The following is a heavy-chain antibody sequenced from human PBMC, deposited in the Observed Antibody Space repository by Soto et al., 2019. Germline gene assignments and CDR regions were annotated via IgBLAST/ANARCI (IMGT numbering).Heavy chain of an antibody. J-gene: IGHJ4*02. CDR1: GFTFSSYW. CDR3: ARVETCSSTSCYSVFDY. Sequence: EVQLVESGGGLVQPGGSLRLSCAASGFTFSSYWMHWVRLAPGKGLVWVSRINSDGSSTTYADSVKGRFTISRDNAKNTLYLQMNSLRAEDTAVYYCARVETCSSTSCYSVFDYWGQGTLVTVSS. V-gene: IGHV3-74*03. D-gene: IGHD2-2*01. CDR2: INSDGSST.